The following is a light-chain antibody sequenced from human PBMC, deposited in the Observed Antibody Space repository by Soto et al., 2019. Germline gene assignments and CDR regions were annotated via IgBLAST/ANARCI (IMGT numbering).Light chain of an antibody. CDR2: DVS. CDR1: SSDVGGYNY. J-gene: IGLJ3*02. Sequence: QCALTQPRSVSGSPGQSVTISCTGTSSDVGGYNYVSWYQQHPGKAPKLMIYDVSKRPSGVPDRFSGSKSGNTASLTISGLQAEDEADYYCCSYAGSWQVFGGGTKLTVL. V-gene: IGLV2-11*01. CDR3: CSYAGSWQV.